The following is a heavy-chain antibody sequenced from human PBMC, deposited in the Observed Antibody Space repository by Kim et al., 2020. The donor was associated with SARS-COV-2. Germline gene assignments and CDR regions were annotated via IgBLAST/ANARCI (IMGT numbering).Heavy chain of an antibody. D-gene: IGHD5-12*01. Sequence: GSLRLSCRTSGFAFSSHAMMWVRQTPEKGLEWVATIDGPTTNTHYPDSVKGRFTISRDNSQNTVYLHMSSLRAEDTAIYYCATWLQSHFDYWGQGTLVT. CDR3: ATWLQSHFDY. J-gene: IGHJ4*02. CDR1: GFAFSSHA. V-gene: IGHV3-23*01. CDR2: IDGPTTNT.